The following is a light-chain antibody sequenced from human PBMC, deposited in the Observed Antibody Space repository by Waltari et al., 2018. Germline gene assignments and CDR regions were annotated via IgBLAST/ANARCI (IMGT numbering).Light chain of an antibody. CDR3: QQYDKWPPRYT. Sequence: TQSPATLSISPGATATLSCRASQSVSTNLAWYQQKLGQAPRLLIFAASTRATGVPVRFSGSGSGTEFTLSISSLQSEDFAVYYCQQYDKWPPRYTFGPGTKLEMK. J-gene: IGKJ2*01. V-gene: IGKV3-15*01. CDR2: AAS. CDR1: QSVSTN.